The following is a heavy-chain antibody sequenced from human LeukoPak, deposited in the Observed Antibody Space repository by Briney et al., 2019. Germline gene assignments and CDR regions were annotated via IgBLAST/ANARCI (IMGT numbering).Heavy chain of an antibody. V-gene: IGHV1-2*02. D-gene: IGHD1-20*01. CDR1: GYSFTGYF. CDR2: INPNSGGT. Sequence: GASVKVSCKASGYSFTGYFMHWVRQAPGQGLEWMGWINPNSGGTNYAQKFQGKVNMTRETSIRTAYMEISRLTSDDTAVYYCETGGDITRFGYWGQGTLVTVSS. J-gene: IGHJ4*02. CDR3: ETGGDITRFGY.